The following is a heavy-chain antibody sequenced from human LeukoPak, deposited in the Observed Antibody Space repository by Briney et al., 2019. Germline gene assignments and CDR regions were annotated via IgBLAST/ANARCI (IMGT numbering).Heavy chain of an antibody. CDR3: ASSTPLTSFDY. D-gene: IGHD3-10*01. CDR2: ISSSGSTI. Sequence: PGGSLRLSRAASGFTFSSYEMNWVRQAPGKGLEWVSYISSSGSTIYYADSVKGRFTISRDNAKNSLYLQMNSLRAEDTAVYYCASSTPLTSFDYWGQGTLVTVSS. CDR1: GFTFSSYE. J-gene: IGHJ4*02. V-gene: IGHV3-48*03.